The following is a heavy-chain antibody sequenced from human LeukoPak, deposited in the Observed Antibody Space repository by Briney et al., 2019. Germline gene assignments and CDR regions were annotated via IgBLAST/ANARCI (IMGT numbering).Heavy chain of an antibody. CDR2: ISGSGDST. V-gene: IGHV3-23*01. Sequence: GGSLRLSCAASRFTFNNYAMHWVRQTPGKGLEWVSAISGSGDSTYYADSVKGRFTISRDNSKNTLYLQINSLRAEDTAVYYCAKDPTYYYDSSGYYNPDYWGQGTLVTVSS. D-gene: IGHD3-22*01. J-gene: IGHJ4*02. CDR3: AKDPTYYYDSSGYYNPDY. CDR1: RFTFNNYA.